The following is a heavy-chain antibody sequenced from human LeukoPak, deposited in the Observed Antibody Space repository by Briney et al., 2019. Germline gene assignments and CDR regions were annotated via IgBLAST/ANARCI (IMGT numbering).Heavy chain of an antibody. J-gene: IGHJ4*02. Sequence: GGSLRLSCAASGCSFINSGMTWVRQAPGKGLEWVANIKQDGSEKYYVDSVKGRFTISRDNAKNSLYLQMNSLRAEDTAVYYCARDLNPDYWGQGTLVTVSS. CDR2: IKQDGSEK. V-gene: IGHV3-7*01. CDR3: ARDLNPDY. CDR1: GCSFINSG.